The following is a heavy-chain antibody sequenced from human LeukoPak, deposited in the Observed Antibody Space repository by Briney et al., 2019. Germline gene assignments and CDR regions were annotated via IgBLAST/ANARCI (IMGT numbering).Heavy chain of an antibody. Sequence: NPSETLSLTCTVSGGSISSYYCSWIRQPAGKGLEWIGRIYTSGSTNYNPSLKSRVTMSVDTSKNQFSLKLSSVTAADTAVYYCARVETYSSSSFDYWGQGTLVTVSS. CDR3: ARVETYSSSSFDY. D-gene: IGHD6-6*01. CDR1: GGSISSYY. J-gene: IGHJ4*02. V-gene: IGHV4-4*07. CDR2: IYTSGST.